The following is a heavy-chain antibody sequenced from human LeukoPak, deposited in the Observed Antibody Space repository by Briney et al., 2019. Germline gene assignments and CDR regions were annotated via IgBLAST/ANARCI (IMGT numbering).Heavy chain of an antibody. CDR3: ARDSDILPGYYDY. J-gene: IGHJ4*02. CDR2: VYDSGTT. V-gene: IGHV4-39*07. CDR1: GGSISSSGYY. D-gene: IGHD3-9*01. Sequence: SETLSLTCTVSGGSISSSGYYWGWIRQPPGKGLEWIGSVYDSGTTYYNPSLKSRVTISVDTSKNQFSLKLSSVTAADTAVYYCARDSDILPGYYDYWGQGTLVTVSS.